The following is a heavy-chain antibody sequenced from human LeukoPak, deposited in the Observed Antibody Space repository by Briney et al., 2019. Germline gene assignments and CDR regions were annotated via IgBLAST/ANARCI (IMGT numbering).Heavy chain of an antibody. V-gene: IGHV4-39*01. CDR1: GGSISSSSYY. CDR2: IYYSGST. D-gene: IGHD6-6*01. Sequence: PSETLSLTCTVSGGSISSSSYYWGWIRQPPGMGLEWIGSIYYSGSTYYNPSLKRRVTISVDTSKNHFSLKLSSVTAAHTAVYCCARLGIASRPLGAFDIWGQGTMVTVSS. CDR3: ARLGIASRPLGAFDI. J-gene: IGHJ3*02.